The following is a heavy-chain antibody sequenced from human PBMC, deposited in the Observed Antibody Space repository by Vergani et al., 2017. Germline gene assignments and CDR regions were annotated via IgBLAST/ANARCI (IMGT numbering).Heavy chain of an antibody. D-gene: IGHD3-9*01. CDR1: GGSISSGGYS. V-gene: IGHV4-30-2*01. CDR2: IYHSGST. J-gene: IGHJ4*02. Sequence: QVQLQESGPGLVKPSQTLSLTCTVSGGSISSGGYSWSWIRQPPGKGLEWIGYIYHSGSTYYNPSLKSRVTISVDRSKNQFSLKLSSVTAADTAVYYCARGGSLRLVSPFDYWGQGTLVTVSS. CDR3: ARGGSLRLVSPFDY.